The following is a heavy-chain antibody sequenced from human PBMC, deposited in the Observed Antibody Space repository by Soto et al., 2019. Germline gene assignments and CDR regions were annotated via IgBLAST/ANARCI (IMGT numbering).Heavy chain of an antibody. CDR2: ISGGGDAT. CDR3: ARKVSGSTGRPDLWYFDL. Sequence: EVQLLDSVGGLVQPGGSLRLSCAASVFTFSGYGLTWVRQAPGKGLEWVSAISGGGDATFYADSVKGRFTISRDNSKNTLYRQMKTLRAEDTDVYYWARKVSGSTGRPDLWYFDLWCRGTLVNVSS. CDR1: VFTFSGYG. J-gene: IGHJ2*01. D-gene: IGHD3-10*01. V-gene: IGHV3-23*01.